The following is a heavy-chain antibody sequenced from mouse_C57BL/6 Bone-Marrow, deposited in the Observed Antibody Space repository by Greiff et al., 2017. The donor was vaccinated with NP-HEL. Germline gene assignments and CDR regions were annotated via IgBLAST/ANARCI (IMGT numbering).Heavy chain of an antibody. CDR3: ARHEDLPYGTWYFDV. Sequence: VQVVESGAELVKPGASVKLSCKASGYTFTEYTIHWVKQRSGQGLEWIGWFYPGSGSIKYNEKFKDKATLTADKSSSTVYMELSRLTSDDSAVYVCARHEDLPYGTWYFDVWGTGTTVTVSS. D-gene: IGHD2-1*01. CDR2: FYPGSGSI. V-gene: IGHV1-62-2*01. CDR1: GYTFTEYT. J-gene: IGHJ1*03.